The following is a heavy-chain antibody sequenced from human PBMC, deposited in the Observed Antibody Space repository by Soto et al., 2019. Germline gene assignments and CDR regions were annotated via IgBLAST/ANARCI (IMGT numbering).Heavy chain of an antibody. V-gene: IGHV4-59*01. D-gene: IGHD3-10*01. CDR3: ARGVRGASVFDP. J-gene: IGHJ5*02. Sequence: PSETLSLTCTVSGRSISSYYWSWIRQPPGKGLEWIGYIYYSGSTNYNPSLKSRVTISVDTSKNHFSLKLSSVTAADTAVYYCARGVRGASVFDPWGQGTLVTVSS. CDR2: IYYSGST. CDR1: GRSISSYY.